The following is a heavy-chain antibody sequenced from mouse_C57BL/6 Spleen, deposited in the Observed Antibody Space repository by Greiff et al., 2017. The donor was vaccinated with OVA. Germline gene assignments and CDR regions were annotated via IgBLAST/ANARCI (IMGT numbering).Heavy chain of an antibody. CDR1: GYTFTDYY. V-gene: IGHV1-26*01. Sequence: EVQLHQSGPELVKPGASVKISCKASGYTFTDYYMNWVKQSHGKSLEWIGAINPNNGGTSYNQKFKGKATLTVDKSSSTAYMELRSLTSEDSAVYYCARDYGSSYGYFDVWGTGTTVTVSS. D-gene: IGHD1-1*01. J-gene: IGHJ1*03. CDR3: ARDYGSSYGYFDV. CDR2: INPNNGGT.